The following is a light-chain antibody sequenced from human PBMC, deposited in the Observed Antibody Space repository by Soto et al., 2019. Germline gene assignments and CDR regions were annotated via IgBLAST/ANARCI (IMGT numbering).Light chain of an antibody. V-gene: IGKV3-20*01. Sequence: EIVLTQSPGTLSLSPGERGNLSCRASQNLGTLYLAWFQQKSGQAPRLLIYSASRRATGIPDRFTGSGSGTYFTLTINRVEPEDFAVYFCQQYAGSPRTFGQGTKVDIK. CDR2: SAS. CDR1: QNLGTLY. CDR3: QQYAGSPRT. J-gene: IGKJ1*01.